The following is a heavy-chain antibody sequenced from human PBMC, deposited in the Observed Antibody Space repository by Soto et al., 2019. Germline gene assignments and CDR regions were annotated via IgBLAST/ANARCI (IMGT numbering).Heavy chain of an antibody. CDR1: GYNFTSYW. Sequence: PGESLKISCKGSGYNFTSYWIVWVRQMPGKGLEWMGVLYPGDSGTRYSPSFQGHVTMSADKSINTAYPQWSSLKASDTAIYYCAAGGTYYGKYWGQGTLVTVSS. V-gene: IGHV5-51*01. J-gene: IGHJ4*02. D-gene: IGHD1-26*01. CDR3: AAGGTYYGKY. CDR2: LYPGDSGT.